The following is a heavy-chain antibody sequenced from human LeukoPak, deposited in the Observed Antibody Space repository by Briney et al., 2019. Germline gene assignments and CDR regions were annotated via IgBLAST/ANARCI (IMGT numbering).Heavy chain of an antibody. V-gene: IGHV3-30-3*01. Sequence: GGSLRLSCAASGFTFSSYAMHWVRQAPGKGLEWVAVISYDGSNKYYADSVKGRFTTSRDNSKNTLYLQMNSLRAEDTAVYYCASRDCSGGSCYSGGFDYWGQGTLVTVSS. CDR1: GFTFSSYA. CDR3: ASRDCSGGSCYSGGFDY. J-gene: IGHJ4*02. D-gene: IGHD2-15*01. CDR2: ISYDGSNK.